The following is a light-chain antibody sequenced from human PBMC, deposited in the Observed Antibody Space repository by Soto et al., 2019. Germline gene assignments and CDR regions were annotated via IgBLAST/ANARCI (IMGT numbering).Light chain of an antibody. V-gene: IGKV4-1*01. J-gene: IGKJ1*01. CDR2: WAS. CDR3: HQYYNTPWT. CDR1: QSVLFSSRDKNY. Sequence: DIVMTQSPDSLAVSLGERATINCKSSQSVLFSSRDKNYLAWYQQKPGQPPRLLIYWASTRESGVADRFSGSGSGTDFTLTITSLQAEHVAVYYCHQYYNTPWTFGQGTKVEIK.